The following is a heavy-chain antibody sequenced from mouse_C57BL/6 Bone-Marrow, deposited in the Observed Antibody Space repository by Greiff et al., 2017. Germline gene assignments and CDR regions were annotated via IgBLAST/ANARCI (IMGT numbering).Heavy chain of an antibody. CDR2: IYPRSGNT. V-gene: IGHV1-81*01. CDR3: AGAYGDYGSYESCWYGGV. J-gene: IGHJ1*03. D-gene: IGHD2-1*01. Sequence: QVQLQQSGAELARPGASVKLSCKASGYTFTSYGISWVKQRTGQGLEWIGEIYPRSGNTNYNEKFKGKATLTADKSSSTAYMELRSLTSEDSAVYFCAGAYGDYGSYESCWYGGVWDRGTRVTVSS. CDR1: GYTFTSYG.